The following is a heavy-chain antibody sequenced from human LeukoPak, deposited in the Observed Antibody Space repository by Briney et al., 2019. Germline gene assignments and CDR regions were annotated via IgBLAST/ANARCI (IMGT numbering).Heavy chain of an antibody. Sequence: KPSETLSLTCTVSGGSISSSSYYLGWIRQPPGKGLEWIGSIYYSGSTYYNPSLKSRVTISVDTSKNQFPLKLSSVTAADTAVYYCARALYCSSTSCYPYYYYYYMDVWGKGTTVTVSS. J-gene: IGHJ6*03. CDR2: IYYSGST. CDR3: ARALYCSSTSCYPYYYYYYMDV. CDR1: GGSISSSSYY. V-gene: IGHV4-39*01. D-gene: IGHD2-2*01.